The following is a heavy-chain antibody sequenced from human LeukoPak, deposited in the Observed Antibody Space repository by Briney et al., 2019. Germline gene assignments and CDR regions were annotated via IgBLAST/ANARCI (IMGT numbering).Heavy chain of an antibody. CDR1: GFTFSTYW. Sequence: GGSLRLSCAASGFTFSTYWMMWVRQVPGKGLEWVATINQDGGETDYVDYLKGRFTISRDNAKNSLYLQMNSLRVEDTAVYYCARENHATGDYWGPGTLVTVSS. J-gene: IGHJ4*02. CDR3: ARENHATGDY. CDR2: INQDGGET. V-gene: IGHV3-7*03.